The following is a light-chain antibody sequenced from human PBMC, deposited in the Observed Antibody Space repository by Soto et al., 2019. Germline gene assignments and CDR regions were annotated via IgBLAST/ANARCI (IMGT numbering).Light chain of an antibody. J-gene: IGKJ1*01. Sequence: EIVMTQFPATLSVSPGERVSLFCSANQRVSNNLAWYQQKPGQAPRLLIYGASTRATGIPARFSGSGSGTEFTLTISSLQSEDCAVYYCQQYSNWFRTFGQGTKVEIK. V-gene: IGKV3-15*01. CDR2: GAS. CDR3: QQYSNWFRT. CDR1: QRVSNN.